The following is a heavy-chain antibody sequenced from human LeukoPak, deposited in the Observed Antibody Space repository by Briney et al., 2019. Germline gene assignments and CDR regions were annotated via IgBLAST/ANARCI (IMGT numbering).Heavy chain of an antibody. CDR3: ARDRLHYYDSSGYYPDAFDI. J-gene: IGHJ3*02. D-gene: IGHD3-22*01. V-gene: IGHV3-21*01. CDR1: GFTFSSYS. Sequence: GGSLRLSCAASGFTFSSYSMNWVRQAPGKGLEWVSSISSSSSYIYYADSVKGRFTISRDNAKNSLYLQMNSLRAEDTAVYYRARDRLHYYDSSGYYPDAFDIWGQGTMVTVSS. CDR2: ISSSSSYI.